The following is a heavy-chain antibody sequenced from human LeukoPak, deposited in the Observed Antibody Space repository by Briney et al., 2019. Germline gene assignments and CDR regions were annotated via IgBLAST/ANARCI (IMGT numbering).Heavy chain of an antibody. CDR3: ARDDLSGSGSYSSFDY. CDR1: GVAFSTYS. Sequence: PGGSLRLSCVASGVAFSTYSMNWVRQAPGKGLEWVSYISRSSVTIFYADSVKGRFTISRDNAKNSLYLQMNSLRAEDTAVYYCARDDLSGSGSYSSFDYWGQGTLVTVSS. D-gene: IGHD3-10*01. CDR2: ISRSSVTI. V-gene: IGHV3-48*04. J-gene: IGHJ4*02.